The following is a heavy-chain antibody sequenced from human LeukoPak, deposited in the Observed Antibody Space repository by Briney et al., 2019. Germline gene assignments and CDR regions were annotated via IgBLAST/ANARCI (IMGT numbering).Heavy chain of an antibody. V-gene: IGHV1-69*13. D-gene: IGHD3-10*01. CDR1: GGTFSSYA. CDR2: TIPIFGTA. Sequence: SVKVSCKASGGTFSSYAISWVRQAPGQGLEWMGGTIPIFGTANYAQKFQGRVTITADESTSTAYMELSSLRSEDTAVYYCARGLTSGSYYQPFDYWGQGTLVTVSS. CDR3: ARGLTSGSYYQPFDY. J-gene: IGHJ4*02.